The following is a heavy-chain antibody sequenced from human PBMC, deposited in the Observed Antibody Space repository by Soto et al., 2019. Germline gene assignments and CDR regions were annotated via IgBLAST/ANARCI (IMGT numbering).Heavy chain of an antibody. CDR2: LNGNGVAT. D-gene: IGHD3-22*01. V-gene: IGHV3-23*01. Sequence: PGGSLRLSCAASGFTFSNYAMSWVRQAPGKGLEWVSALNGNGVATFYADSVKGRFTISRDNSKNTLYVQMNNLRDEDTAVYYCAKSPGMYYYDSSGYYHYDYWGQGSLVTVSS. CDR1: GFTFSNYA. J-gene: IGHJ4*02. CDR3: AKSPGMYYYDSSGYYHYDY.